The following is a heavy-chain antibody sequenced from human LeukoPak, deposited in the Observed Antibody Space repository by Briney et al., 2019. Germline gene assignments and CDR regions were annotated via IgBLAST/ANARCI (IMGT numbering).Heavy chain of an antibody. V-gene: IGHV1-46*01. CDR2: INPSGGST. D-gene: IGHD5-12*01. J-gene: IGHJ4*02. CDR3: ARDPGGYDCNFDY. Sequence: ASVKVSCKASGYTFISYYMHWVRQAPGQGLEWMGIINPSGGSTSYAQKFQGRVTMTRDTSISTAYMELSRLRSDDTAVYYCARDPGGYDCNFDYWGQGTLVTVSS. CDR1: GYTFISYY.